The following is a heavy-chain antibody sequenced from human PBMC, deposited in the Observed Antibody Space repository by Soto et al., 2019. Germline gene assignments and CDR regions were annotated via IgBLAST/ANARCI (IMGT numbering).Heavy chain of an antibody. CDR1: GFTFSSYG. Sequence: GGSLRLSCAASGFTFSSYGMHWVRQAPGKGLEWVAVISYDGSNKYYADSVKGRFTISRDNSKNTLYLQMNSLRAEDTAVYYCAKSPPGWELPGGWFDPWGQGTLVTVSS. J-gene: IGHJ5*02. V-gene: IGHV3-30*18. D-gene: IGHD1-26*01. CDR2: ISYDGSNK. CDR3: AKSPPGWELPGGWFDP.